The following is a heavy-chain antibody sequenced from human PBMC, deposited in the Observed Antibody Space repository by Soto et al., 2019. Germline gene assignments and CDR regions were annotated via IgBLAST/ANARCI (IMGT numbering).Heavy chain of an antibody. CDR3: ARGPYSSSWYGFQH. D-gene: IGHD6-13*01. V-gene: IGHV1-69*12. J-gene: IGHJ1*01. CDR2: IIPIFGTA. CDR1: GGTFTSYS. Sequence: QVQLVQSGAEVKKPGSSVKVSCKASGGTFTSYSISWVRQAPGQGLEWMGGIIPIFGTANYAQKFQGRVTIVADGSTSTAYMEVSSLRSEDTAVYYCARGPYSSSWYGFQHWGQGTLVTVSS.